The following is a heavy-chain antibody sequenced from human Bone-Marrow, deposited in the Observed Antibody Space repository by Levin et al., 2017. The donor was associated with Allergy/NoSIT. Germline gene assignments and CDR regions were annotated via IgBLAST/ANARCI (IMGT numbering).Heavy chain of an antibody. D-gene: IGHD3-9*01. CDR1: GYTFTGYY. Sequence: PGESLKISCKASGYTFTGYYMHWVRQAPGQGLEWMGWINPNSGGTNYAQKFQGRVTMTRDTSISTAYMELSRLRSDDTAVYYCAREGLRYFDWLLPFDYWGQGTLVTVSS. V-gene: IGHV1-2*02. CDR3: AREGLRYFDWLLPFDY. J-gene: IGHJ4*02. CDR2: INPNSGGT.